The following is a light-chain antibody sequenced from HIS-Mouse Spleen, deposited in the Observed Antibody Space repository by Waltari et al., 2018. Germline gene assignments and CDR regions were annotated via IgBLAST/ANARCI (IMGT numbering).Light chain of an antibody. CDR1: SRDVGGSNS. CDR2: DVS. CDR3: CSYAGSYTWV. J-gene: IGLJ3*02. Sequence: QSALTQPRSVSGSPGQSVTISCTGTSRDVGGSNSVSWYQQHPGKAPKLMIYDVSKRPSGVPDRFSGSKSGNTASLTISGLQAEDEADYYCCSYAGSYTWVFGGGTKLTVL. V-gene: IGLV2-11*01.